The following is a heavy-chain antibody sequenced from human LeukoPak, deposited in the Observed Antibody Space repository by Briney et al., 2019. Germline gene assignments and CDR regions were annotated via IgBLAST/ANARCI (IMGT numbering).Heavy chain of an antibody. Sequence: SETLSLTCAVYGGSLSGYYWSWIRQPPGKGLEWIGEINHSGSTNYNPSLKSRVTISVDTSKNQFSLKLSSVTAADTAVYYCARVVAVAGTAEGVDYWGQGTLVTVSS. CDR2: INHSGST. CDR1: GGSLSGYY. V-gene: IGHV4-34*01. J-gene: IGHJ4*02. D-gene: IGHD6-19*01. CDR3: ARVVAVAGTAEGVDY.